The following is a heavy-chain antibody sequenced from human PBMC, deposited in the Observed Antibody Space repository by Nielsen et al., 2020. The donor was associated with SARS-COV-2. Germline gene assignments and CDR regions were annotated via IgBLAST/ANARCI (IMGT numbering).Heavy chain of an antibody. CDR2: ISDSGGTI. CDR1: GFTFSGYA. V-gene: IGHV3-23*01. Sequence: GGSLRLSCVASGFTFSGYAMTWVRQAPGKGLEWVSCISDSGGTIYFADSVRGRFTISRDNSKNTLYLQMNSLRAEDTAVYYCATGTYYDILTGPNFDYWGQGTLVTVSS. J-gene: IGHJ4*02. CDR3: ATGTYYDILTGPNFDY. D-gene: IGHD3-9*01.